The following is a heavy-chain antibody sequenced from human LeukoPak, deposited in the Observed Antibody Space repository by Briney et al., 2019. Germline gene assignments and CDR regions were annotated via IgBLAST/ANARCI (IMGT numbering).Heavy chain of an antibody. V-gene: IGHV3-74*01. CDR1: GFTLSNSW. Sequence: GGSLRLSCAASGFTLSNSWLHWVRQAPGKGLVWVSRINERGSSTSYADSVKGRFTISRDNAKNTLYLQMNNLRADDTAVYYCAGGRLVATSKAVAIDYWGQGTLVTVSS. CDR3: AGGRLVATSKAVAIDY. D-gene: IGHD5-12*01. CDR2: INERGSST. J-gene: IGHJ4*02.